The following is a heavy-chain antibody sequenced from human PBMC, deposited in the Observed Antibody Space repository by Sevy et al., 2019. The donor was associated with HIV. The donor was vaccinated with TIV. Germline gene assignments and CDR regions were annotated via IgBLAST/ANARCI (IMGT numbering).Heavy chain of an antibody. J-gene: IGHJ4*02. D-gene: IGHD6-19*01. V-gene: IGHV3-11*04. CDR2: ISSSGSAI. CDR3: ARITGWRFDY. CDR1: GFTFSDYY. Sequence: GGSLRLSCAASGFTFSDYYMSWIRQAPGKGLEWISYISSSGSAIYYADSVKRRFTISRVNAKNLLYLQMNSLIAKDTAVYYCARITGWRFDYWGQGTLVTVSS.